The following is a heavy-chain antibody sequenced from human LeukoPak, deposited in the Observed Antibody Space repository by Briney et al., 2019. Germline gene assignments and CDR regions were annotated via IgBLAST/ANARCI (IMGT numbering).Heavy chain of an antibody. CDR2: IKQDGSEK. CDR3: VSALGRSSADY. V-gene: IGHV3-7*01. D-gene: IGHD6-6*01. CDR1: GFTFTNYW. J-gene: IGHJ4*02. Sequence: GGSLRLSFGASGFTFTNYWMSCVRQAPGKGLEWVANIKQDGSEKYYVDSVVGRYTISRANAKNSLSLQLNSLRGENTAVYYSVSALGRSSADYWGQGTLVTVSS.